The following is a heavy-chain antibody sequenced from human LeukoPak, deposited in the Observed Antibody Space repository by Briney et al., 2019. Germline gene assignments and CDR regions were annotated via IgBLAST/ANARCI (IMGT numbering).Heavy chain of an antibody. J-gene: IGHJ6*03. Sequence: SETLSLTCAVYGGSFSGYYWSWIRQPPGKGLEWIGEINHSGSTNYNPSLKSRVTISVDTSKNQFSLKLTSVTAADTAVYYCARDYAVAWGRNYYYYMDVWGKGTTVTVSS. CDR1: GGSFSGYY. V-gene: IGHV4-34*01. D-gene: IGHD6-19*01. CDR3: ARDYAVAWGRNYYYYMDV. CDR2: INHSGST.